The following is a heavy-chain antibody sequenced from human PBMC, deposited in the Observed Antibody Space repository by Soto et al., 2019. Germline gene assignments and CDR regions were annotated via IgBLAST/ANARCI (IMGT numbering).Heavy chain of an antibody. J-gene: IGHJ3*02. CDR1: GYTFTSYG. V-gene: IGHV1-18*01. CDR3: ARVRGYSGYGLAFDI. CDR2: ISAYNGNT. D-gene: IGHD5-12*01. Sequence: ASVKVSCKASGYTFTSYGISWVRQAPGQGLEWMGWISAYNGNTNYAQKLQGRVTMNTDASTSTAYMELRSLRSDDTAVYYCARVRGYSGYGLAFDIWGQGTMVTVSS.